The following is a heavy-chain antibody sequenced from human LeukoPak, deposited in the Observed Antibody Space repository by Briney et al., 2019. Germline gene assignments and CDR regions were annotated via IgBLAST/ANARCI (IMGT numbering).Heavy chain of an antibody. J-gene: IGHJ4*02. CDR3: AKGYSSSWYSGDFDY. CDR1: GFTFSNNA. D-gene: IGHD6-13*01. V-gene: IGHV3-30*18. Sequence: GRSLRLSCAASGFTFSNNAMHWVRQAPGKGLEWVAVISYDGSNKYYADSVKGRFTISRDNSKNTLYLQMNSLRAEDTAVYYCAKGYSSSWYSGDFDYWGQGTLVTVSS. CDR2: ISYDGSNK.